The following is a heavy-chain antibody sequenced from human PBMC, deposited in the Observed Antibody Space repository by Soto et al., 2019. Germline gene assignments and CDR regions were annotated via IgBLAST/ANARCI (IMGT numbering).Heavy chain of an antibody. CDR1: GVTFSSYA. D-gene: IGHD6-19*01. CDR2: ISGSGGST. J-gene: IGHJ4*02. V-gene: IGHV3-23*01. CDR3: AKDKSGWYPNAFDY. Sequence: PGGSLRLSCAASGVTFSSYAMSGVRPAPGKGLEWVSAISGSGGSTYYADSVKGRFTISRDNSKNTLYQQMNSLRAEDTAVYYCAKDKSGWYPNAFDYWGQGTLVTVSS.